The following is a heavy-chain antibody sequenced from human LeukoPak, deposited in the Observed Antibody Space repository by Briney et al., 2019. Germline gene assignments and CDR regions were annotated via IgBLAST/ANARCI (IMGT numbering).Heavy chain of an antibody. D-gene: IGHD5-24*01. CDR3: AGSRDGYNR. J-gene: IGHJ4*02. Sequence: PSETLSLTCTVSGGSISSGSYYWSWIRQPAGKGLEWIGRIYTSGSTNYNPSLKSRVTISVDTSKNQFSLKLSSVTAADTAVYYCAGSRDGYNRWGQGTLVTVSS. CDR1: GGSISSGSYY. V-gene: IGHV4-61*02. CDR2: IYTSGST.